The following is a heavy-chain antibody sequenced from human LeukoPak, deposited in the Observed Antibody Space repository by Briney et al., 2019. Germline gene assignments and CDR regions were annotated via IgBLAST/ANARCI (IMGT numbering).Heavy chain of an antibody. J-gene: IGHJ5*02. CDR2: INGYGTTT. V-gene: IGHV3-74*01. CDR3: AREATVVRGNTIDP. Sequence: GESLRLSCAASGFTFETYWMHWVRQAPGKGLVWVSCINGYGTTTNYADSVKGRFTISRDNAKNTLYLQMNSLRAEDTAVYYCAREATVVRGNTIDPWGQGTLVTVSS. D-gene: IGHD3-10*01. CDR1: GFTFETYW.